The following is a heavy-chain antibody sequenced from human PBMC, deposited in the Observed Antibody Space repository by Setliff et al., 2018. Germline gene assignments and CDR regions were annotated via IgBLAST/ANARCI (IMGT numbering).Heavy chain of an antibody. CDR2: IIGSGIST. CDR3: AKSLHDFWSGRVFFDY. J-gene: IGHJ4*01. CDR1: GFSFSSYA. D-gene: IGHD3-3*01. V-gene: IGHV3-23*01. Sequence: GGSLRLSCAASGFSFSSYAMSWVRQAPGKGLEWVSTIIGSGISTYYADSVQGRVTISRDNHKNTLHLQMNSLRVEDTAIYYCAKSLHDFWSGRVFFDYWGQGMLVTVSS.